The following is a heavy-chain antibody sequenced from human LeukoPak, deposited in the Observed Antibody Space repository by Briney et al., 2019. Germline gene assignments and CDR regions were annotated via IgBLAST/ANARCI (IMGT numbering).Heavy chain of an antibody. CDR2: IKPDGNDK. CDR1: GFTFNTYW. V-gene: IGHV3-7*03. CDR3: ARGGSQRFDY. D-gene: IGHD3-10*01. J-gene: IGHJ4*02. Sequence: PGGSLRLSCAASGFTFNTYWMSWVRQAPGKGLEWVANIKPDGNDKYYVDSVKGRFTISRDNAKNSLSLQMNSLRAEDTAVYYCARGGSQRFDYWGQGTLVTVSP.